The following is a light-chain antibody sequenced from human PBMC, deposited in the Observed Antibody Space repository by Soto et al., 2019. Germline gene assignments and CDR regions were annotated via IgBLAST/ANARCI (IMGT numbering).Light chain of an antibody. J-gene: IGLJ1*01. Sequence: QSALTQPASVSGSPGQSITISCTGTSSDVGGYNYVCWYQQHPGKAPKLVISDVSNRPSGVSDRFSGSKSGNTASLSISGPQAEDEADYYCSSYTSSSSYVFGTGTKVTVL. CDR2: DVS. V-gene: IGLV2-14*01. CDR1: SSDVGGYNY. CDR3: SSYTSSSSYV.